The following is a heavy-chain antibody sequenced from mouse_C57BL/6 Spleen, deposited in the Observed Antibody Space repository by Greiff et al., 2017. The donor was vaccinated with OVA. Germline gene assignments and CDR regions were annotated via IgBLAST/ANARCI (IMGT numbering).Heavy chain of an antibody. Sequence: QVQLQQSGAELVKPGASVKLSCKASGYTFTEYTIHWVKQRSGQGLEWIGWFYPGSGSIKYNEKFKDKATLTADKSSSTVYMELSRLTSEDSAVYFCARHEDRGLLPDYYAMDYWGQGTSDTVSS. V-gene: IGHV1-62-2*01. CDR3: ARHEDRGLLPDYYAMDY. CDR2: FYPGSGSI. CDR1: GYTFTEYT. D-gene: IGHD2-3*01. J-gene: IGHJ4*01.